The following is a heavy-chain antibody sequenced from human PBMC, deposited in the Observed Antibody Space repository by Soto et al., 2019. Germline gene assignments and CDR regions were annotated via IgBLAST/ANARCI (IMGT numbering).Heavy chain of an antibody. J-gene: IGHJ4*02. CDR3: ARRDWNGGYCDL. CDR1: GFTFSCYW. CDR2: ISGDGSSA. D-gene: IGHD1-1*01. Sequence: PGGSLRLSCAASGFTFSCYWMHWVRQVPGKRLVWVSRISGDGSSAHYADFAKGRFTISRDNAKNTVYLQMNSLRVDDTAVYYCARRDWNGGYCDLWGQGIVVTVSS. V-gene: IGHV3-74*01.